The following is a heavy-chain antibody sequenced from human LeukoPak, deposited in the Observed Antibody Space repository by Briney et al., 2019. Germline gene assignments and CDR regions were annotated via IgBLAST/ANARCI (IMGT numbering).Heavy chain of an antibody. CDR3: AKGLGATFDY. V-gene: IGHV3-33*06. Sequence: PGGSLRLSCAASGFTFSSYGMHRVRQAPGKGLEWVAVIWYDGSNKYYADSVKGRFTISRDNSKNTLYLQMNSLRAEDTAAYYCAKGLGATFDYWGQGTLVTVSS. D-gene: IGHD1-26*01. CDR2: IWYDGSNK. J-gene: IGHJ4*02. CDR1: GFTFSSYG.